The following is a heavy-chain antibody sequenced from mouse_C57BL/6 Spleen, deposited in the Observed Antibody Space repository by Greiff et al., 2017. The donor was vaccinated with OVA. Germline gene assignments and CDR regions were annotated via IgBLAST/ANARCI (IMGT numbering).Heavy chain of an antibody. V-gene: IGHV1-81*01. Sequence: QVQLQQSGAELARPGASVKLSCKASGYTFTSYGLSWVKQRTGQGLEWIGEIYPRSGNTYYNETFKGKATLTADKSSSTAYMELPSLTAEDSAVYFGAREERYGSSPAWFAYWGQGTLVTVSA. CDR3: AREERYGSSPAWFAY. J-gene: IGHJ3*01. CDR2: IYPRSGNT. CDR1: GYTFTSYG. D-gene: IGHD1-1*01.